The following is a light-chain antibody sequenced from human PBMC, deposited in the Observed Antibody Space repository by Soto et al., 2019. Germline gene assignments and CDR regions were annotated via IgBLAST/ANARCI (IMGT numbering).Light chain of an antibody. CDR3: QQYGSSPLT. CDR2: GAS. J-gene: IGKJ4*01. V-gene: IGKV3-20*01. Sequence: EIVLTQSPGTLSLSPGERATLSCRASQSVSSVYLGWYQQKPGQAPSLLIFGASTRATGIPDRFSASGSGTDVTLTISRLEPEDFAVYYCQQYGSSPLTFGGGTKVEIK. CDR1: QSVSSVY.